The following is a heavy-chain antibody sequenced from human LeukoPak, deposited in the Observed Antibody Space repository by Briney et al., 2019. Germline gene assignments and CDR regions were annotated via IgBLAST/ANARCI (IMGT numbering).Heavy chain of an antibody. V-gene: IGHV4-59*01. J-gene: IGHJ6*03. CDR2: IYYSGST. CDR3: ARDWGVSARPGYMDV. D-gene: IGHD6-6*01. Sequence: SETLSLTCTVSGYSISSYYWSWIRQPPGKGLEWIGYIYYSGSTNYNPSLKSRVTISVDTSKSQFSLKLSSVTAADTAVYYCARDWGVSARPGYMDVWGKGTTVTVSS. CDR1: GYSISSYY.